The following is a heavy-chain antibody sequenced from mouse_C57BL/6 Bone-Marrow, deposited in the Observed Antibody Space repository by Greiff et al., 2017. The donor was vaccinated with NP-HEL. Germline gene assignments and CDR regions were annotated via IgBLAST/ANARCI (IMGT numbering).Heavy chain of an antibody. J-gene: IGHJ4*01. CDR3: AIYGNYVLYAMDY. D-gene: IGHD2-1*01. CDR2: IHPSDSDT. V-gene: IGHV1-74*01. Sequence: QVQLQQQPGAELVKPGASVKVSCKASGYTFTSYRMHWVKQRPGQGLEWIGRIHPSDSDTNYNQKFKGKATLTVDKSSSTAYMQLSSLTSEDSAVYYCAIYGNYVLYAMDYWGQGTSVTVSS. CDR1: GYTFTSYR.